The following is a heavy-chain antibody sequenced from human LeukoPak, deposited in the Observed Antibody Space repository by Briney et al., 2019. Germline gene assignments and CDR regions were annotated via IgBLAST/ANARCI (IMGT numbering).Heavy chain of an antibody. CDR2: IIPILGIA. CDR1: GGTFSSYA. D-gene: IGHD2-2*02. V-gene: IGHV1-69*04. J-gene: IGHJ6*02. CDR3: ASWGYCSSTSCYRGSGYYYYGMDV. Sequence: ASVKVSCKASGGTFSSYAISWVRRAPGQGLEWMGRIIPILGIANYAQKFQGRVTITADKSTSTAYMELSSLRSEDTAVYYCASWGYCSSTSCYRGSGYYYYGMDVWGQGTTVTVSS.